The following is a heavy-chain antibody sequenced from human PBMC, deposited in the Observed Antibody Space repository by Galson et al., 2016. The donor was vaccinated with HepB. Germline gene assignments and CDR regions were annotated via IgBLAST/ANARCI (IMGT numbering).Heavy chain of an antibody. CDR1: GASITTYY. V-gene: IGHV4-4*07. Sequence: SETLSLTCTVSGASITTYYWSWIRQSAGKGLEWIARMHSSGTNNYNPSLKGRVTMSMDTSKNQFSLKLSSVTTADTAVYYCARERAEPGSYYQYGMDVWGQGTTVTVSS. CDR2: MHSSGTN. J-gene: IGHJ6*02. D-gene: IGHD6-13*01. CDR3: ARERAEPGSYYQYGMDV.